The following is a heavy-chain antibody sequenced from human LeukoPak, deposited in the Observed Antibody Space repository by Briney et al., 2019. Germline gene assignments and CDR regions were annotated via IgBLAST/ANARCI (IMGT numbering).Heavy chain of an antibody. CDR3: ARSGSYRARFDY. D-gene: IGHD1-26*01. V-gene: IGHV3-7*04. Sequence: GGSLRLPCAASGFTFSSPWMTWVRQAPGKGLEWVANINQDGSEKYYVDSVKGRFTISRDNAKNSLYPQMNSLRAEDTAVYYCARSGSYRARFDYWGQGTLVTVSS. CDR1: GFTFSSPW. CDR2: INQDGSEK. J-gene: IGHJ4*02.